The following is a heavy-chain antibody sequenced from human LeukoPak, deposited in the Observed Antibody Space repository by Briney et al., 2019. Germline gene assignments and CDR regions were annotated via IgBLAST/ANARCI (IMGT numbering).Heavy chain of an antibody. J-gene: IGHJ5*02. V-gene: IGHV4-31*03. CDR3: ARGDSTVHWFDP. Sequence: SQTLSLTCTVSGDSISSGGYYWSWIRQHPGKGLEWIGYIYYSGSTYYNPSLKSRVTISIDTSKNQFSLKLSSVTAADTAVYYCARGDSTVHWFDPWGQGTLVTVSS. CDR2: IYYSGST. D-gene: IGHD2-2*01. CDR1: GDSISSGGYY.